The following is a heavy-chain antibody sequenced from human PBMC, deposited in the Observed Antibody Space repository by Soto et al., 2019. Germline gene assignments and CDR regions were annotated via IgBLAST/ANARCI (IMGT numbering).Heavy chain of an antibody. D-gene: IGHD6-13*01. Sequence: EVQLVESGGGLVQPGGSLRLSCAASGFTFSSYWMSWVRQAPGKGLEWVANIKQDGSEKYYVDSVKGRFTISRDNAKNSLYLQMSSLRAEDTAVYYCARDQIAAAGTAYYYYGMDVWGQGTTVTVSS. J-gene: IGHJ6*02. CDR3: ARDQIAAAGTAYYYYGMDV. CDR2: IKQDGSEK. CDR1: GFTFSSYW. V-gene: IGHV3-7*01.